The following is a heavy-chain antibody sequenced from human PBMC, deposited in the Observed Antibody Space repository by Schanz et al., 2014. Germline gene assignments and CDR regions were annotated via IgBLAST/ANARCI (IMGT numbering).Heavy chain of an antibody. CDR3: ARLVGTSFYYGMDV. D-gene: IGHD2-15*01. Sequence: QVQLQESGPGLVKPSQTLSLTCNVSGDSMSSGGYYWNWIRQHPGKGLEWIGYIYDSGNTYYNPSLKSRVTMSIDTSENQFSLNLSSVTGADTAVYYCARLVGTSFYYGMDVWGQGTTVTVSS. CDR1: GDSMSSGGYY. J-gene: IGHJ6*02. V-gene: IGHV4-31*03. CDR2: IYDSGNT.